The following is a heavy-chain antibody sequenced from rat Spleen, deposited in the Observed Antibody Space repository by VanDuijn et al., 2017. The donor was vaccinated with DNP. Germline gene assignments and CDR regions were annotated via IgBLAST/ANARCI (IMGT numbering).Heavy chain of an antibody. D-gene: IGHD1-9*01. CDR2: ISLNDVNT. CDR3: ATSTGISLYAMDA. CDR1: GFTFSNFG. V-gene: IGHV5-19*01. J-gene: IGHJ4*01. Sequence: EVQLVESGGDLVQSGRSLKLSCAASGFTFSNFGMYWIRQAPTKGLEWVASISLNDVNTYYRNTVKGQFTITRDGAKSTLFLQMDSLRFEDTATYYCATSTGISLYAMDAWGQGTSVTVSS.